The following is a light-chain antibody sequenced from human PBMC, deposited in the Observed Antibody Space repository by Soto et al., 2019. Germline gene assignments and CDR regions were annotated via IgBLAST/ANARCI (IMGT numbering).Light chain of an antibody. Sequence: DIQMTQSPSTLSASVGDRVTITCRASQSISSWLAWYQQKPGRAPKLLIYKASSLESGVPSRFSGSGSGTEFTLTIRSLQADDFATYYCQQAYTFGQGTKLEIK. V-gene: IGKV1-5*03. CDR2: KAS. J-gene: IGKJ2*01. CDR3: QQAYT. CDR1: QSISSW.